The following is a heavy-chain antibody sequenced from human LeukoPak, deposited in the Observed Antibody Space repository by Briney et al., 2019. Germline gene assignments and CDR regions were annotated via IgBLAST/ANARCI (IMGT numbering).Heavy chain of an antibody. V-gene: IGHV1-18*01. Sequence: ASVKVSCRASGYTFTSYGISWVRQAPGQGLEWMGWISAYNGNTNYAQKLQGRVTMTTDTSTSTAYMELRSLRSEDTAVYYCARSREPSPRGLIQLDYWGQGTLVTVSS. CDR2: ISAYNGNT. J-gene: IGHJ4*02. D-gene: IGHD3-10*01. CDR3: ARSREPSPRGLIQLDY. CDR1: GYTFTSYG.